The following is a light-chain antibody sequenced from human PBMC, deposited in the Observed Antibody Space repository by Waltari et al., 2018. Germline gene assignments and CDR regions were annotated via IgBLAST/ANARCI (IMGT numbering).Light chain of an antibody. Sequence: SSELTQDPAVSVALGQTVRITCQGDSLRSYYASWYQQKPGQAPVLVIYDKNNRPAGAPERFSGSSSGNTASLTITGAQAEDEADYYCNSRDSSGNPHVVFGGGTKLTVL. CDR2: DKN. V-gene: IGLV3-19*01. J-gene: IGLJ2*01. CDR3: NSRDSSGNPHVV. CDR1: SLRSYY.